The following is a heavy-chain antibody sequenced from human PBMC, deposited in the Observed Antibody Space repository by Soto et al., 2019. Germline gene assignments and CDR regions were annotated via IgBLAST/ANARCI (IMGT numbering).Heavy chain of an antibody. CDR2: INAGNGNT. V-gene: IGHV1-3*01. D-gene: IGHD2-15*01. CDR3: DRASCSSGSCVPFDP. CDR1: GYTFTSYA. Sequence: ASVKVSCKASGYTFTSYAMHWVRQAPGQRLEWMGWINAGNGNTKYSQKFQGRVTITRDTSASTVYMELSSLRSEDTAEYYCDRASCSSGSCVPFDPWGQGTLVTVSS. J-gene: IGHJ5*02.